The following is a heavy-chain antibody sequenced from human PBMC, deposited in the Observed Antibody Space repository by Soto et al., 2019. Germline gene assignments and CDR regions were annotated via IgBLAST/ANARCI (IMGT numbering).Heavy chain of an antibody. Sequence: GGSLRLSCAASGFTFSGYGMHWVRQAPGKGLEWVAVIWYDGSKKYYAESVKGRFTISRDMSKSTLYLEMNNLRVEDTAVYYCARDFCTSGHYCFDYWGQGTMVTVSS. CDR2: IWYDGSKK. CDR3: ARDFCTSGHYCFDY. D-gene: IGHD1-1*01. J-gene: IGHJ4*02. CDR1: GFTFSGYG. V-gene: IGHV3-33*01.